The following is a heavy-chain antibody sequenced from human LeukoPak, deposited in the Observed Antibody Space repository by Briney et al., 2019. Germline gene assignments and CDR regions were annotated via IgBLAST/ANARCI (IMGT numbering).Heavy chain of an antibody. CDR3: AKGMTTYLYYFDY. J-gene: IGHJ4*02. D-gene: IGHD3-16*01. Sequence: GGSLRLSCAASGFTFSSYGMPWVRQAPGKGLEWVAVISYDGSNKYYADSVKGRFTISRDNSKNTLYLQMNSLRAEDTAVYYCAKGMTTYLYYFDYWGQGTLVTVSS. CDR2: ISYDGSNK. CDR1: GFTFSSYG. V-gene: IGHV3-30*18.